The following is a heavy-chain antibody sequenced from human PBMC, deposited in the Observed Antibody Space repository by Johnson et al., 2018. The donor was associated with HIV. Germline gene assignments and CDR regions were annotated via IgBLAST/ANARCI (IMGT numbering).Heavy chain of an antibody. V-gene: IGHV3-20*04. D-gene: IGHD6-6*01. CDR3: AKDWLRYSSSPYKAFDF. CDR2: INWNGGST. Sequence: VQLVESGGGVVRPGGSLRLSCAASGFTFDDYGMSWVRQAPGKGLEWVSGINWNGGSTGYADSVKGRFTISRDNAKNSLYLQMYSLRDEDTALYYCAKDWLRYSSSPYKAFDFWGQGTMVTVAS. CDR1: GFTFDDYG. J-gene: IGHJ3*01.